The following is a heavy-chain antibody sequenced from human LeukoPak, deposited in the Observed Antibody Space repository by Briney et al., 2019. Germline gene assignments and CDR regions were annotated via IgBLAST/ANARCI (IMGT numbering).Heavy chain of an antibody. CDR3: ARGSAYDTIFGVAIS. CDR1: GGTFSSYA. D-gene: IGHD3-3*01. Sequence: ASVKVSCKASGGTFSSYAISWVRQAPGQGLEWMGGIIPIFGTANYAQKFQGRVTITTDESTSTAYMELSSLRSEDTAVYYCARGSAYDTIFGVAISWGQGTLVTVSS. J-gene: IGHJ5*02. CDR2: IIPIFGTA. V-gene: IGHV1-69*05.